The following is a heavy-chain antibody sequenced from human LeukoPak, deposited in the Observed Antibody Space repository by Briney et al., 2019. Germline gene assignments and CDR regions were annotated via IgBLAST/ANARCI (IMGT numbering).Heavy chain of an antibody. CDR1: GGSISSYY. J-gene: IGHJ4*02. CDR2: IYYSGST. CDR3: ARHRAVAGPVDFDN. V-gene: IGHV4-59*08. Sequence: SETLSLTCTVSGGSISSYYWSWIRQPPGKGLEWIGYIYYSGSTNYNPSLKSRVTISVDTSKNQFSLKLSSVTAADTAVYYCARHRAVAGPVDFDNWAQVTLVTVSS. D-gene: IGHD6-19*01.